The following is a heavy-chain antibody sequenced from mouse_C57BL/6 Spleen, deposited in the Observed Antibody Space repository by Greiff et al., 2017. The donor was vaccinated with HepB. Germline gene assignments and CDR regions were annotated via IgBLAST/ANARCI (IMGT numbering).Heavy chain of an antibody. CDR3: ARLYYGSYYFDY. V-gene: IGHV5-6*01. Sequence: EVQLVESGGDLVKPGGSLKLSCAASGFTFSSYGMSWVRQTPDKRLEWVATISSGGSYTYYPDSVKGRVTISRDNAKTTLYLQMSSLKSEDTAMYYCARLYYGSYYFDYWGQGTTLTVSS. J-gene: IGHJ2*01. CDR2: ISSGGSYT. D-gene: IGHD2-2*01. CDR1: GFTFSSYG.